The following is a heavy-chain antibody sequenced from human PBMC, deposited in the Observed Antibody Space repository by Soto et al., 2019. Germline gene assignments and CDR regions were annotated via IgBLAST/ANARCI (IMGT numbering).Heavy chain of an antibody. CDR1: GFTFSSYA. Sequence: PGGSLRLSCAASGFTFSSYAMSWVRQAPGKGLEWVSAISCSGGSTYYADSVKGRFTISRDNAKNSLYLQMNSLRAEDTAVYYCARDGLLRYYDYVWGSYPLLNAFDIWGQGTMVTVSS. V-gene: IGHV3-23*01. CDR3: ARDGLLRYYDYVWGSYPLLNAFDI. J-gene: IGHJ3*02. CDR2: ISCSGGST. D-gene: IGHD3-16*02.